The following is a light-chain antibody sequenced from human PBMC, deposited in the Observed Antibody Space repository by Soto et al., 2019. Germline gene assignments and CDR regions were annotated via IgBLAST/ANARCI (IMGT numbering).Light chain of an antibody. Sequence: IQLTQSTSSLSTSVGYSVTITCRASQSISNFLNWYQHKPGKAPDLLIYAASTLFSGVPSRFRGSGSGTDFTLTITSLQHEDFATYYCQQSYRAPYTFGQGTKVDIK. J-gene: IGKJ2*01. CDR3: QQSYRAPYT. V-gene: IGKV1-39*01. CDR1: QSISNF. CDR2: AAS.